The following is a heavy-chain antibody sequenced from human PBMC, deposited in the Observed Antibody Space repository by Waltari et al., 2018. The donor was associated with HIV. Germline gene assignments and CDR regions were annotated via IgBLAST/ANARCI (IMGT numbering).Heavy chain of an antibody. V-gene: IGHV4-39*01. Sequence: QLQLQESGPGLVKSSETLSLTCTVSGGSMTSSSYYWGWIRQPPGKGLEWIGSMSYSGSTYNNPSLRSRLTISVDTSKNQFSRKLTAVTAADTAMYYCARSFSGYSNYFDPWGQGTLVTVSS. J-gene: IGHJ5*02. CDR2: MSYSGST. CDR1: GGSMTSSSYY. CDR3: ARSFSGYSNYFDP. D-gene: IGHD4-4*01.